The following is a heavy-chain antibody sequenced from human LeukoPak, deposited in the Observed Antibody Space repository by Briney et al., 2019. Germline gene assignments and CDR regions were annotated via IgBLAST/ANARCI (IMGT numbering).Heavy chain of an antibody. CDR3: ARLLHIAAALDDAFDI. CDR1: GGSISSYY. V-gene: IGHV4-59*08. J-gene: IGHJ3*02. D-gene: IGHD6-13*01. CDR2: IYYSGST. Sequence: PSETLSLTCTVSGGSISSYYWSWIRQPPGKGLEWIGYIYYSGSTDYNPSLKSRVTISVDTSKNQFSLKLSSVTAADTAVYYCARLLHIAAALDDAFDIWGQGTMVTVSS.